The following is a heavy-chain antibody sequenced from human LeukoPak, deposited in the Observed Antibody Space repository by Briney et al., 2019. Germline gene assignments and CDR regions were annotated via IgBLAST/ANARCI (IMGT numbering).Heavy chain of an antibody. CDR1: GDSVSSNSAA. V-gene: IGHV6-1*01. Sequence: SQTLSLTCAISGDSVSSNSAAWNWIRQSPSRGLEWLGRTYYRSKWYNDYAVSVKSRIAINPDTSKNQFSLQLNSVTPEDTAVYYCARDRGDSGELFPAEFEFDIWGQGTMVTVSS. CDR2: TYYRSKWYN. CDR3: ARDRGDSGELFPAEFEFDI. D-gene: IGHD3-10*01. J-gene: IGHJ3*02.